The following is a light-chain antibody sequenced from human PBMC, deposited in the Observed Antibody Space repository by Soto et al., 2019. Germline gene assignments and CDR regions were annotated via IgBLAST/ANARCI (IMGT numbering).Light chain of an antibody. CDR3: SSYTRSSTYV. Sequence: QSALTQPASVSGSPGQSITISCTGTSSDIGGYNYVSWYQHHPGKAPKLMIYHVTNRPSGVSNRFSGSKSGNTASLTISGLQAEDEADYYCSSYTRSSTYVFATGTKVTVL. CDR1: SSDIGGYNY. J-gene: IGLJ1*01. V-gene: IGLV2-14*03. CDR2: HVT.